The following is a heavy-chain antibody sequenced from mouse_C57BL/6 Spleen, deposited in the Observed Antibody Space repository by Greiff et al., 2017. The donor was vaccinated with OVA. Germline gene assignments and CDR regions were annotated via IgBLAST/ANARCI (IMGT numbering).Heavy chain of an antibody. Sequence: VQLQQSGAELVRPGASVKLSCKASGYTFTSYWISWVKQRPGQGLEWIGEIYPRSGNTYYNEKFKGKATLTADKSSSTAYMQLRSLTSEDSAVYYCARTSDDYEDYWGQGTTLTVSS. CDR1: GYTFTSYW. CDR2: IYPRSGNT. V-gene: IGHV1-81*01. J-gene: IGHJ2*01. D-gene: IGHD2-4*01. CDR3: ARTSDDYEDY.